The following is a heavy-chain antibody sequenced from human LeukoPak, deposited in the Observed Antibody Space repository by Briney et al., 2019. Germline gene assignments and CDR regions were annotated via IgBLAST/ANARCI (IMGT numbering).Heavy chain of an antibody. J-gene: IGHJ4*02. D-gene: IGHD6-19*01. CDR2: FYYSGST. Sequence: SETLSPTCTVSGVSISSYHWSWIRQPPGKGLEWIGYFYYSGSTNYNPSLKSRVTISGDTSKNQFSLKLSSVTAADTAVYYCAQSSGWNHGILVGWGQGTLVTVSS. CDR1: GVSISSYH. CDR3: AQSSGWNHGILVG. V-gene: IGHV4-59*13.